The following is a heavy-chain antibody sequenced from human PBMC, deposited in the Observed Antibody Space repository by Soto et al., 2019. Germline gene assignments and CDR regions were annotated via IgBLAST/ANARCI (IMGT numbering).Heavy chain of an antibody. D-gene: IGHD4-17*01. CDR2: IDWDDDK. CDR1: GFSLSTSGMR. V-gene: IGHV2-70*04. Sequence: GPTLVNPTQTLTLTCTFSGFSLSTSGMRVSWIRQPPGKALEWLARIDWDDDKFYSTSLKTRLTISKDTSKNQVVLTMTNMDPVDTATYYCARTPDYHDAFDIWGQGTMVTVSS. J-gene: IGHJ3*02. CDR3: ARTPDYHDAFDI.